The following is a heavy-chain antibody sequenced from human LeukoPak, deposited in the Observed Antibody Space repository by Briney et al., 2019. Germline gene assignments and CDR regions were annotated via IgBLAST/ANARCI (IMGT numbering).Heavy chain of an antibody. V-gene: IGHV1-2*02. CDR3: ARQIQLWSLDAFDI. D-gene: IGHD5-18*01. CDR1: GYTFTGYY. J-gene: IGHJ3*02. CDR2: INPDSGGT. Sequence: GASVKVSCKASGYTFTGYYMHWVRQAPGQGLEWMGWINPDSGGTNYAQKFQGRVTMTRDTSISTAYMELSRLRSDDTAVYYCARQIQLWSLDAFDIWGQGTMVTASS.